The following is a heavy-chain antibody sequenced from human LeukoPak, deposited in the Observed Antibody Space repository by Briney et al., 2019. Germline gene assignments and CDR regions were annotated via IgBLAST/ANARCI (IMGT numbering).Heavy chain of an antibody. J-gene: IGHJ4*02. CDR2: IFPSGGEI. CDR3: ATYRQVLLPFES. Sequence: GGSLRLSCAASGFTFSTFAMIWVRQPPGKGLEWVSSIFPSGGEIHYADSVRGRFTISRDNSKSTLSLQMSSLRAEDAAIYYCATYRQVLLPFESWGQGTLVTVSS. V-gene: IGHV3-23*01. CDR1: GFTFSTFA. D-gene: IGHD2-8*02.